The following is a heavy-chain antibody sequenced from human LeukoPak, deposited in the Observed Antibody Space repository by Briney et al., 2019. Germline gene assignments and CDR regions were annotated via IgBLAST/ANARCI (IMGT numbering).Heavy chain of an antibody. D-gene: IGHD6-13*01. Sequence: ASVKVSCTASGYTFTSYDINWVRQATGQGLEWMGWMNPNSGNTGYAEKFQGRVTMTRNISIRTAYMELSTLRSDDTAVYYCARTKYSSSWYWDWGQGTLVTVSS. CDR2: MNPNSGNT. V-gene: IGHV1-8*01. CDR1: GYTFTSYD. CDR3: ARTKYSSSWYWD. J-gene: IGHJ4*02.